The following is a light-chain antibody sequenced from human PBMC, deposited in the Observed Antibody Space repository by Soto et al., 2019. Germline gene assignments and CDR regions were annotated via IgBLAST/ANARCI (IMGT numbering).Light chain of an antibody. V-gene: IGKV1-39*01. Sequence: DIQMTQSPSSLSASVGDRVTITCRASQSISSYLHWYQQKPGKAPKLLIYAASSLQSGVPSRFSGSGSGTDFTPTISTLQPEDFATYYCQQSYSTPRTFGQGTTVEIK. CDR1: QSISSY. CDR2: AAS. CDR3: QQSYSTPRT. J-gene: IGKJ1*01.